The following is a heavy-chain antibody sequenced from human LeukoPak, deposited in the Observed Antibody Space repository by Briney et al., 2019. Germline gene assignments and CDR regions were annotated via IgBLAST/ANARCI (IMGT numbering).Heavy chain of an antibody. J-gene: IGHJ5*02. CDR2: IIPIFGTA. CDR1: GGTFSSYA. CDR3: ARDTDNDFWSGYRQVDP. Sequence: ASVKVSCKASGGTFSSYAISWVRQAPGQGLEWMGGIIPIFGTANYAQKFQGRVTITADESTSTAYMELSSLRSEDTAVYYCARDTDNDFWSGYRQVDPWGQGTLVTVSS. V-gene: IGHV1-69*01. D-gene: IGHD3-3*01.